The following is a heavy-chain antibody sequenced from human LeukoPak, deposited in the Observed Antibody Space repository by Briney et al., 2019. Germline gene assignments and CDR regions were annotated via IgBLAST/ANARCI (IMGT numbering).Heavy chain of an antibody. CDR1: GFTFSDFY. CDR3: AKDSFLFRGTPWSDQ. J-gene: IGHJ5*02. Sequence: PGGSLRLSCAASGFTFSDFYMSWVRQAPGKGLEWVSTISGSGSNTYYGDSVEGRFTISRDNSKNTLFLQMDSLRAEDTAIYYCAKDSFLFRGTPWSDQWGPGTLVSVYS. V-gene: IGHV3-11*01. D-gene: IGHD3-10*01. CDR2: ISGSGSNT.